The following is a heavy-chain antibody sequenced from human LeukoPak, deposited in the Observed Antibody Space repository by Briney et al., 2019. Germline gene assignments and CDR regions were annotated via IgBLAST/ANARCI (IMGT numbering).Heavy chain of an antibody. CDR1: GFTFSSYG. J-gene: IGHJ4*02. V-gene: IGHV3-30*18. CDR2: ISYDGSNK. D-gene: IGHD3-10*01. CDR3: AKTPNGSGSYYKDY. Sequence: GGSLRLSCAASGFTFSSYGMHWVRQAPGKGLEWVAVISYDGSNKYYADSVKGRFTISRDNSKNTLYLQMNSLRAEDTAVYYCAKTPNGSGSYYKDYWGQGTLVTVSS.